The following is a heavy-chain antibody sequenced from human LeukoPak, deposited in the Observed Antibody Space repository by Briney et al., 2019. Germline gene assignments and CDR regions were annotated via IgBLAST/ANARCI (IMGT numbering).Heavy chain of an antibody. D-gene: IGHD3-10*01. J-gene: IGHJ6*02. CDR1: GFTFSDYA. V-gene: IGHV3-23*01. Sequence: AGGSLRLSCAASGFTFSDYAMSWVRQAPGKGLEWVSAISDSAGSTYYAGSVKGRFTISRDNSKNTLYLQMNSLRAEDTAAYYCAKARSSVRGVIGYGMDVWGQGTTVTVSS. CDR2: ISDSAGST. CDR3: AKARSSVRGVIGYGMDV.